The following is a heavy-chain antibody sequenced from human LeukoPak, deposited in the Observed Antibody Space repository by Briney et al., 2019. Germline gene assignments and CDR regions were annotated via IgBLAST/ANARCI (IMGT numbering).Heavy chain of an antibody. D-gene: IGHD3-10*01. CDR2: IDLSGSIL. CDR1: GFTFSDYT. J-gene: IGHJ4*02. V-gene: IGHV3-48*04. Sequence: GGSLRLSCAASGFTFSDYTMNWVRQAPGKGLEWVSYIDLSGSILYYVDSVKGRFTISGDNAKNSLYLQMNSLRAEDTAVYYCARDLYGSGRYQRDYWGQGTLVTVSS. CDR3: ARDLYGSGRYQRDY.